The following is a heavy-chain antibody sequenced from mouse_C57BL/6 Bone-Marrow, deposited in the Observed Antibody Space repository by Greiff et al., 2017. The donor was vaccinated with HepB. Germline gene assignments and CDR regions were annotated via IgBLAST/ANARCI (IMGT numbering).Heavy chain of an antibody. CDR1: GYSITSDY. D-gene: IGHD3-2*02. J-gene: IGHJ4*01. CDR2: ISYSGST. CDR3: ARYRGSSGYWAMDY. Sequence: EVTLMESGPGLAKPSQTLSLTCSVTGYSITSDYWHWIRKFPGHKLEYMGYISYSGSTYYNPSLKSRISITRDTSKNQYYLQLNSVTTEDTATYYCARYRGSSGYWAMDYWGQGTSVTVSS. V-gene: IGHV3-8*01.